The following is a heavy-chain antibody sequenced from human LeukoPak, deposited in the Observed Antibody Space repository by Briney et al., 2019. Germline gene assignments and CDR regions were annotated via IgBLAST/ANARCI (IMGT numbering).Heavy chain of an antibody. Sequence: SETLSLTCTVSGCSLSSSYWSWIRHPAGKGLEWIGRLSPTGTTTYNPSLKSRVTMSAGTSNNQFSLQLTSVTAADAAVFYLSGAANTALWGEGSLVTVSS. CDR1: GCSLSSSY. CDR2: LSPTGTT. CDR3: SGAANTAL. J-gene: IGHJ4*02. V-gene: IGHV4-4*07.